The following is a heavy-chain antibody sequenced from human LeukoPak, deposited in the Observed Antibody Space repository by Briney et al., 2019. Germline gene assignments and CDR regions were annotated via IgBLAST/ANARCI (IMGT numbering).Heavy chain of an antibody. V-gene: IGHV4-59*01. Sequence: SETLSLTCTVSGGSISSYHWSWIRQPPGKGLEWIGYIYYSGSTNYNPSLKSRVTISVDTSKNQFSLKLSSVTAADTAVYYCARVTRITILHAFDIWGQGTMVTVSS. CDR3: ARVTRITILHAFDI. CDR2: IYYSGST. D-gene: IGHD3-10*01. CDR1: GGSISSYH. J-gene: IGHJ3*02.